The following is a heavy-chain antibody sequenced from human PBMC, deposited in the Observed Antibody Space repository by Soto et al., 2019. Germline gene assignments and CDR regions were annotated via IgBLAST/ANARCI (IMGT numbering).Heavy chain of an antibody. V-gene: IGHV3-30*18. CDR2: ISYDGSNK. CDR3: AKDWRFLEWLWDY. Sequence: GGSLRLSCAASGFTFSSYGMHWVRQAPGKGLEWVAVISYDGSNKYYADSVKGRFTISRDNSKNTLYLQMNSLRAEDTAVYYCAKDWRFLEWLWDYWGQGTLVTVSS. D-gene: IGHD3-3*01. CDR1: GFTFSSYG. J-gene: IGHJ4*02.